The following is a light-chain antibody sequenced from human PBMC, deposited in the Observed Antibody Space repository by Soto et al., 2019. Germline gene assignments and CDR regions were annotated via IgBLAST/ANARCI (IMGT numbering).Light chain of an antibody. CDR3: QQRSDWPVT. V-gene: IGKV3-11*01. CDR2: DAS. CDR1: QSVSRY. J-gene: IGKJ5*01. Sequence: EIVLTQSPATISLSTGARAKLSGRASQSVSRYLVWYQQKLGQAPRLLIHDASNRATGIPARFSGSGSGTDFTLTISSLEPEDFAVYYCQQRSDWPVTCGQGQRRAIK.